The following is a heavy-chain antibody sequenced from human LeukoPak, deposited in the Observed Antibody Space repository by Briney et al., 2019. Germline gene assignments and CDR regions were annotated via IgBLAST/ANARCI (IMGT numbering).Heavy chain of an antibody. CDR3: AREPLYGSGSYSFDY. J-gene: IGHJ4*02. CDR1: GFTFSSYS. V-gene: IGHV3-48*02. Sequence: PGGSLRLSCAASGFTFSSYSMNWVRQAPGKGLEWVSYISSSSSTIYYADSVKGRFTISRDNAKNSLYLQMNSLRDEDTAVYYCAREPLYGSGSYSFDYWGQGTLVTVSS. D-gene: IGHD3-10*01. CDR2: ISSSSSTI.